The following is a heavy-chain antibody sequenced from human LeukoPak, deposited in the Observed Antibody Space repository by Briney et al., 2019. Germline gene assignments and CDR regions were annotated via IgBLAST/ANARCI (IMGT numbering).Heavy chain of an antibody. CDR3: AKGSSGWPYYFDC. V-gene: IGHV3-23*01. Sequence: GGSLRLSWAAAGFTFSSYAMSWVRQAPGKGLEWVSAISSDGGGTYYADSVKGRFTISRDNSKNTLYLQMDSLRAEDTAVYYCAKGSSGWPYYFDCWGQGTLVTVSS. D-gene: IGHD6-19*01. J-gene: IGHJ4*02. CDR1: GFTFSSYA. CDR2: ISSDGGGT.